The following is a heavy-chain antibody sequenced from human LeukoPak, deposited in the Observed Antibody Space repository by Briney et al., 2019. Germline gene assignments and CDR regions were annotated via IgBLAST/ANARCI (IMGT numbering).Heavy chain of an antibody. CDR1: GGSISSYY. CDR2: IYYSGST. Sequence: SETLSLTRTVSGGSISSYYWSWIRQPPGKGLEWIGYIYYSGSTNYNPSLKSRVTISVDTSKNQFSLKLSSVTAADTAVYYCARDLYSYGYFDYWGQGTLVTVSS. D-gene: IGHD5-18*01. V-gene: IGHV4-59*01. J-gene: IGHJ4*02. CDR3: ARDLYSYGYFDY.